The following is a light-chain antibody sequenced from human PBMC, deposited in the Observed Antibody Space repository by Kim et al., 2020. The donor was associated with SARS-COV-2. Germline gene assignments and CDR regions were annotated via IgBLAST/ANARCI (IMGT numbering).Light chain of an antibody. Sequence: DIQMTQSPSSLAASVGDRVTIACRASQSISTYLNWYQQKPGKAPKLLIYAASTLQSGVPSRFSGSGSGTEFTLTISSLQPEDFATYYCHQSHTTPLLTFGGGTKVDIK. CDR3: HQSHTTPLLT. CDR1: QSISTY. CDR2: AAS. V-gene: IGKV1-39*01. J-gene: IGKJ4*01.